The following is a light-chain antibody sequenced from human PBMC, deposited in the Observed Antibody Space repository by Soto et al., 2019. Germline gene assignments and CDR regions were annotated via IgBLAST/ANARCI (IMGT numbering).Light chain of an antibody. CDR3: QQYNNWPLT. CDR2: GAS. V-gene: IGKV3-15*01. J-gene: IGKJ1*01. CDR1: ESVSTN. Sequence: EIVMTQSPATLSVSPGERATLSCRASESVSTNLAWYQQKPGQAPRLLIYGASTRATGIPASFSGSGSGTAFTLTISSLQSEDFAVYYCQQYNNWPLTFGQGTKVEIK.